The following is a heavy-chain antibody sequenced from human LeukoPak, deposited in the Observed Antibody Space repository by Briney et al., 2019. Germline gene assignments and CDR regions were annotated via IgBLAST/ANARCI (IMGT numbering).Heavy chain of an antibody. V-gene: IGHV1-3*01. Sequence: ASVKVSCKASGYTFTSYAMHWVRQAPGQRMEWMGWINAGNGNTKYSQKFQGRVTITRDTSASTAYMELSSLSSEDTAVYYCARDHSSGWYGDAFDIWGQGTMVTLSS. D-gene: IGHD6-19*01. CDR1: GYTFTSYA. CDR2: INAGNGNT. J-gene: IGHJ3*02. CDR3: ARDHSSGWYGDAFDI.